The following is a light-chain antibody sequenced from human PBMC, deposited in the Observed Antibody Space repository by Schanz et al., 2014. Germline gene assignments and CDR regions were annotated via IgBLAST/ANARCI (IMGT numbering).Light chain of an antibody. V-gene: IGLV2-8*01. J-gene: IGLJ2*01. CDR2: DVS. CDR1: SSDVGDYNY. Sequence: QSVLIQPPSASGSPGQSVTISCTGTSSDVGDYNYVSWYQQHPGKAPKLMIYDVSNRPSGVPDRFSGSKSGNTASLTVSGLQAEDEADYYCSSYAGSNNLLFGGGTKLTVL. CDR3: SSYAGSNNLL.